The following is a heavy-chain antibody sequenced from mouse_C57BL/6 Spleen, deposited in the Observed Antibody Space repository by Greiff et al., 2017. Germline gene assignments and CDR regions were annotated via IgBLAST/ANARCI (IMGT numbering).Heavy chain of an antibody. J-gene: IGHJ4*01. V-gene: IGHV2-5*01. CDR1: GFSLTSYG. CDR3: AKIGADYYAMDY. Sequence: VKLMESGPGLVQPSQSLSITCTVSGFSLTSYGVHWVRQSPGKGLEWLGVIWRGGSTDYNAAFMSRLSITKDNSKSQVFFKMNSLQADDTAIYYCAKIGADYYAMDYWGQGTSVTVSS. CDR2: IWRGGST.